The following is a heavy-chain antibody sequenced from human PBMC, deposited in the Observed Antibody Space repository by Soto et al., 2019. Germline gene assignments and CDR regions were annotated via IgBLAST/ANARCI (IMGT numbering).Heavy chain of an antibody. D-gene: IGHD3-10*01. Sequence: GSLRLSCAASGFTFSSYSMNWVRQAPGKGLEWVSSISSSSSYIYYADSVKGRFTISRDNAKNSLYLQMNSLRAEDTAVYYCARAGSGGSGSYYDAFDIWGQGTMVTVS. V-gene: IGHV3-21*01. CDR2: ISSSSSYI. CDR1: GFTFSSYS. J-gene: IGHJ3*02. CDR3: ARAGSGGSGSYYDAFDI.